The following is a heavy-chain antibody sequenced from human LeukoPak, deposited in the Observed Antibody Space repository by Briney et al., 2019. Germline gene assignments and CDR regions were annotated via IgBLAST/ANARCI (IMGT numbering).Heavy chain of an antibody. CDR1: GGSISSSSYY. CDR3: ARPGGFWSGPSGFDP. CDR2: IYYSGST. Sequence: PSETLSLTCTVSGGSISSSSYYWGWIRQPPGKGLEWIGSIYYSGSTYYNPSLKSRVTISVDTSKNQFSLKLSSVTAADTAVYYCARPGGFWSGPSGFDPWGQGTLVTVSS. V-gene: IGHV4-39*01. J-gene: IGHJ5*02. D-gene: IGHD3-3*01.